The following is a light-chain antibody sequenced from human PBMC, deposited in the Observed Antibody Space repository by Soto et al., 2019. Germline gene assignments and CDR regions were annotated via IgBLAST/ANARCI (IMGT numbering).Light chain of an antibody. CDR1: SSDIGGYNW. CDR3: SSYRRPTTLV. V-gene: IGLV2-14*01. J-gene: IGLJ1*01. CDR2: EVT. Sequence: QSALTQPASVSGSPGQSITISCTGTSSDIGGYNWVSWYQQRPGRAPKLIIYEVTNRPSGLSNRFSGSKSGNTASLTISGLQTEDEADYFCSSYRRPTTLVFGPGTKVTVL.